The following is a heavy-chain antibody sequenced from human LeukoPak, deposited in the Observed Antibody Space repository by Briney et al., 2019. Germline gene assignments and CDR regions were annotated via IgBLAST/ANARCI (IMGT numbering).Heavy chain of an antibody. V-gene: IGHV3-23*01. CDR2: ISGSGGST. CDR3: AIDDHYGDYPDY. D-gene: IGHD4-17*01. J-gene: IGHJ4*02. CDR1: GFTFSSYA. Sequence: GGSLRLSCAASGFTFSSYAMSWVRQAPGKGLEWVSAISGSGGSTYYADSVKGRFTISRDNSKNTLYLQMNSLRAEDTAVYYCAIDDHYGDYPDYWGQGTLVTVSS.